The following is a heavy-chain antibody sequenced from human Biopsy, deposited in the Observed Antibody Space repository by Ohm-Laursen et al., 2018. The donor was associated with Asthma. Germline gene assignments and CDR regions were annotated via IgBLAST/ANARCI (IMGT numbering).Heavy chain of an antibody. J-gene: IGHJ4*02. CDR3: ARGDSSGWSHYYFDY. D-gene: IGHD6-19*01. Sequence: SLRLSCSASGFTFSSYAMHWVRQAPGKGPEWVAVISYDGSNKYYADSVKGRFTISRDNSKNTLYLQMNSLRAEDTAVYYCARGDSSGWSHYYFDYWGQGTLVTVSS. CDR1: GFTFSSYA. CDR2: ISYDGSNK. V-gene: IGHV3-30-3*01.